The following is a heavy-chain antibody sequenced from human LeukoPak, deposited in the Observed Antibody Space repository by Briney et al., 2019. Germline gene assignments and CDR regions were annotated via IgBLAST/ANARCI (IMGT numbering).Heavy chain of an antibody. CDR1: GYTFTSYG. CDR3: ARARYNVLLWFGGGPRSDAFDI. Sequence: GASVKVSCKASGYTFTSYGINWVRQATGQGLEWMGWMNPNSGSTGYAQKFQGRVTMTRNTSISTAYMELSSLRSEDTAVYYCARARYNVLLWFGGGPRSDAFDIWGQGTMVTVSS. V-gene: IGHV1-8*02. J-gene: IGHJ3*02. CDR2: MNPNSGST. D-gene: IGHD3-10*01.